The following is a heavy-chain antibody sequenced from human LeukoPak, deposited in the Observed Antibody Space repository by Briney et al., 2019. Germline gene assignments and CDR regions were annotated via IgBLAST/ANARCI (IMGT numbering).Heavy chain of an antibody. D-gene: IGHD2-2*01. J-gene: IGHJ5*02. V-gene: IGHV3-48*02. CDR2: ISSSGTII. Sequence: PGGSLRLSCAASGFTFSTYNMNWVRQAPGKGLEWVSYISSSGTIIHYADSVKGRFTISRDNAKNSLYLQMNSLRDEDTAVYYCGRNDCSSGSCYAGSDHWGQGTLVTVSS. CDR1: GFTFSTYN. CDR3: GRNDCSSGSCYAGSDH.